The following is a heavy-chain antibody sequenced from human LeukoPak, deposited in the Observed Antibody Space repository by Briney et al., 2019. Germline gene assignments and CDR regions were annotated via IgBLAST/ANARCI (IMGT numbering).Heavy chain of an antibody. J-gene: IGHJ4*02. CDR2: IRAYSGTT. CDR3: ARLRVINGDLDY. CDR1: GYTFISYG. V-gene: IGHV1-18*01. Sequence: GASVKVSCKASGYTFISYGISWVRQAPGQGLEWMGWIRAYSGTTKYTQKLRGRVTMTTETSTSTAYMELGSLRSDDTAVYYCARLRVINGDLDYWGQGTLVTVSS.